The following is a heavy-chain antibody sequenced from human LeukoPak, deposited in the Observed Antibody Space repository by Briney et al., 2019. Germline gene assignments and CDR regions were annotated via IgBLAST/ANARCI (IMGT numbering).Heavy chain of an antibody. CDR1: GFTFGDYA. V-gene: IGHV3-73*01. Sequence: GGSLRLSCTASGFTFGDYAMSWVRQASGQGLEWVGRIRSKTNSYATSYAASVKGRFALSRDDSKNTAYLQMNSLKPEDTAVYYCTRYNVGFESWGQGTLVTVSS. CDR2: IRSKTNSYAT. J-gene: IGHJ4*02. CDR3: TRYNVGFES. D-gene: IGHD1-1*01.